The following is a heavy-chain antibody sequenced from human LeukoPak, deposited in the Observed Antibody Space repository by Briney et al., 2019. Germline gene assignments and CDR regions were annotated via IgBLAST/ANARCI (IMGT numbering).Heavy chain of an antibody. CDR1: GGSISSSSYY. V-gene: IGHV4-39*01. CDR2: IYYSGST. D-gene: IGHD1-26*01. Sequence: SETLSLTCTVSGGSISSSSYYWGWIRQPPGKGLEWIGSIYYSGSTYYNPSLKSRVTISVDTSKNQFSLKLSSVTAADTAVYYCARRPVGETELDYWGQGTLVTVSS. CDR3: ARRPVGETELDY. J-gene: IGHJ4*02.